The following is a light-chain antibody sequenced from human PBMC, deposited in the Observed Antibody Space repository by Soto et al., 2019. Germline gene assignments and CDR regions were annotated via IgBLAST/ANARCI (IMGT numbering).Light chain of an antibody. V-gene: IGKV3-15*01. CDR1: QSVSNN. J-gene: IGKJ5*01. Sequence: EVMMTQSPATLSVSPGDTATLSCRASQSVSNNLAWYQQKPGQAPRLLIYYASTRATDVPARFSGSGSGTEFTLTIRRLQSEDFALYYCQQYNNWPPITFGQGTRLESK. CDR2: YAS. CDR3: QQYNNWPPIT.